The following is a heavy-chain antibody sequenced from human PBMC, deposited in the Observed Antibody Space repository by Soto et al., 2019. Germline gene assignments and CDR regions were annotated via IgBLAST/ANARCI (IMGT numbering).Heavy chain of an antibody. CDR1: GGSISSYY. Sequence: PSETLSLTCTVSGGSISSYYWSWIRQPPGKGLEWIGYIYYSGSTNYNPSLKSRVTISVDTSKNQFSLKLSSVTAADTAVYYCASSGYYDSSGYYGLYYFDYWGQGTLVTVSS. CDR3: ASSGYYDSSGYYGLYYFDY. J-gene: IGHJ4*02. CDR2: IYYSGST. D-gene: IGHD3-22*01. V-gene: IGHV4-59*08.